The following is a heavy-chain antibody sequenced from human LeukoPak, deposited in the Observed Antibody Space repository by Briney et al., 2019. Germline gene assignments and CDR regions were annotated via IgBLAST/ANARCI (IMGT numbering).Heavy chain of an antibody. Sequence: GGSLRLSCAASGLTVSSSYLSWVRQAPGKGLKCVSLIYSGGDTSYADSVKGRFTISRDNSKNTLYLQMNSLRVEDTAVYYCARGVVGPSTWFDPWGQGTLVTVSS. D-gene: IGHD1-26*01. CDR2: IYSGGDT. CDR1: GLTVSSSY. V-gene: IGHV3-66*02. CDR3: ARGVVGPSTWFDP. J-gene: IGHJ5*02.